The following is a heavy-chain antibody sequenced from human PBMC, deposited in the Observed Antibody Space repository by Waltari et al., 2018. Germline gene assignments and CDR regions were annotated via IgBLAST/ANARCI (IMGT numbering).Heavy chain of an antibody. CDR1: GYSVTSYW. CDR3: ARRLGYCSSTSCSYFDY. Sequence: EVQLVQSGAEVKKPGESLKISCQGSGYSVTSYWIGWVRPLPGKGLEWMGIIYPGDSDTRYSPSFQGQVTISADKSISTAYLQWSSLKASDTAMYYCARRLGYCSSTSCSYFDYWGQGTQVTVSS. D-gene: IGHD2-2*01. CDR2: IYPGDSDT. V-gene: IGHV5-51*01. J-gene: IGHJ4*02.